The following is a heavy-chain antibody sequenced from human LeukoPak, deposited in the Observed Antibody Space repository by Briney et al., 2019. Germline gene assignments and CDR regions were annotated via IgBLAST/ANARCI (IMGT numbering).Heavy chain of an antibody. V-gene: IGHV4-59*08. Sequence: PSEILSLTCTVSGGSTSSYHWSWIRQPPGKGLEWIGYIYYSGSTNYNPSLKSRLTISIDTSKNQFSLKLSSVTAADTAVYYCARHSGAGTGFVYWGQGTLVTVSS. CDR2: IYYSGST. J-gene: IGHJ4*02. D-gene: IGHD6-19*01. CDR3: ARHSGAGTGFVY. CDR1: GGSTSSYH.